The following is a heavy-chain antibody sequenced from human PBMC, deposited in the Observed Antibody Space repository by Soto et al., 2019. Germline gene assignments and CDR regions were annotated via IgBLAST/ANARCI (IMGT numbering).Heavy chain of an antibody. CDR3: AKIFGGNAFDV. J-gene: IGHJ3*01. CDR2: IIGNGVDT. Sequence: DVQLLESGGGLVQPGGSLRLSCAASGFAFNNFAMSWVRQAPGKGLEWVSSIIGNGVDTYYTDSVKGRFTISRDNSKNTLNLQMTSRRADDPAGYFCAKIFGGNAFDVWGQGTKVTVSS. CDR1: GFAFNNFA. D-gene: IGHD2-15*01. V-gene: IGHV3-23*01.